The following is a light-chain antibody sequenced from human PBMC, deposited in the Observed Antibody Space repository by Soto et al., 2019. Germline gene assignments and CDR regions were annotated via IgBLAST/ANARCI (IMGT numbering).Light chain of an antibody. V-gene: IGLV2-14*01. CDR1: SSDVGGYNY. Sequence: QSALTQPASVSGSPGQSITISCTGTSSDVGGYNYVSWYQQHPGKAPKVMIYEVSNRPSGVSNRFSGSKSGNTASLTISGLQAEDEADYCCSSYTSSSTRVFGGGTKLTVL. CDR3: SSYTSSSTRV. J-gene: IGLJ3*02. CDR2: EVS.